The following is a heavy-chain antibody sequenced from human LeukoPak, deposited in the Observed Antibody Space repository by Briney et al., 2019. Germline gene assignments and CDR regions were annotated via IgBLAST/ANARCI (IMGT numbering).Heavy chain of an antibody. D-gene: IGHD3-10*01. CDR2: ISYDGSNK. Sequence: PGGSLRLSCAASGFTFSSYAMHWIRQAPGKGLEWVAVISYDGSNKYYADSVKGRFTISRDNAKNSLYLQMNSLRAEDTAVYYCARGAMVRGVPLRDYYYYMDVWGKGTTVTVSS. CDR1: GFTFSSYA. J-gene: IGHJ6*03. CDR3: ARGAMVRGVPLRDYYYYMDV. V-gene: IGHV3-30*04.